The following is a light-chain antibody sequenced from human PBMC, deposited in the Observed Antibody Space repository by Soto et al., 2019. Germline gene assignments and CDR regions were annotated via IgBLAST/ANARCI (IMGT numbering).Light chain of an antibody. CDR1: QNIYNY. V-gene: IGKV1-39*01. Sequence: DIQMTQSPSSLSASVGDRVTVTCRTSQNIYNYLNWYHQKPGKAPKLLIYAASSVQSGVPLRFSGTGSGTDFTLTISSLQPEDFATYYCEQTYSTPVTFGQGTRLDVK. CDR3: EQTYSTPVT. CDR2: AAS. J-gene: IGKJ5*01.